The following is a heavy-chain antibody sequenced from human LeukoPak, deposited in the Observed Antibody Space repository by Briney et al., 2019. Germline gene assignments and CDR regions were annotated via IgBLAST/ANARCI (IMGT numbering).Heavy chain of an antibody. CDR1: GFTFSSYS. V-gene: IGHV3-21*04. J-gene: IGHJ4*02. D-gene: IGHD4-23*01. Sequence: RSGGSLRLSCAASGFTFSSYSMNWVRQAPGKGLEWVSSISSSSSYIYYADSVKGRFTISRDNAKNSLYLQMNSLRAEDTALYYCARVYGGNPGGPFDYWGQGTLVTVSS. CDR3: ARVYGGNPGGPFDY. CDR2: ISSSSSYI.